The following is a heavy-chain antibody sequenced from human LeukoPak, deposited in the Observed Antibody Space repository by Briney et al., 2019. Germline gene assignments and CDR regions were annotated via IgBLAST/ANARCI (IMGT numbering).Heavy chain of an antibody. J-gene: IGHJ6*02. D-gene: IGHD2-2*01. V-gene: IGHV1-2*02. CDR2: INPNSGGT. CDR1: GYTFTGYY. Sequence: ASVQVSCKASGYTFTGYYMHWVRQAPGQGLEWMGWINPNSGGTNYAQKFQGRVTMTRDTSISTAYMELSRLRSDDTAVYYCASYCSSTSCYAIRGYYYGMDVWGQGTTVTVSS. CDR3: ASYCSSTSCYAIRGYYYGMDV.